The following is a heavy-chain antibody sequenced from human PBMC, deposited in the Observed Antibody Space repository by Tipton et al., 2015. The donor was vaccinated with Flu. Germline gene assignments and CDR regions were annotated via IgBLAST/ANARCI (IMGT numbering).Heavy chain of an antibody. CDR1: SGSIRSTNYF. CDR2: IYPSGTT. Sequence: TLSLTCTVSSGSIRSTNYFCAWIRQPPGKRLELIGSIYPSGTTYYNPSLKSRVTISVDKSKNQFSLNLTSVTAADTAVYYCARDNFVVPGVLVYWGQGTLVTVSA. D-gene: IGHD1-20*01. J-gene: IGHJ4*02. CDR3: ARDNFVVPGVLVY. V-gene: IGHV4-39*07.